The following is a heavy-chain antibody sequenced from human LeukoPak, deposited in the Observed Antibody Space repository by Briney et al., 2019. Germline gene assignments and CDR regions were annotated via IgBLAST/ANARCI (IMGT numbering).Heavy chain of an antibody. Sequence: GGSLRLSCAASGFTFSDHYMDWVRQAPGKGLEWVGRTRNKANGYTTEYAASVKGRFTISRDDSKNSLYLQMNSLKTEDTAVYYCARGANWNYVTVDSYYYMDVWGKGTTVTVSS. CDR3: ARGANWNYVTVDSYYYMDV. J-gene: IGHJ6*03. CDR1: GFTFSDHY. V-gene: IGHV3-72*01. D-gene: IGHD1-7*01. CDR2: TRNKANGYTT.